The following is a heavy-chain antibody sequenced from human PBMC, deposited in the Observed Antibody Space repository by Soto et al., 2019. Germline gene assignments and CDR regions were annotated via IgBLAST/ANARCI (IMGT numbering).Heavy chain of an antibody. CDR2: ISWNSGSI. V-gene: IGHV3-9*01. CDR1: GFTFDDYA. CDR3: AKAKGYSSGWSDY. J-gene: IGHJ4*02. Sequence: EVQLVESGGGLVQPGRSLRLSCAASGFTFDDYAMHWVRQAPGKGLEWVSGISWNSGSIGYADSVKGRFTISRDNAKNSLYLQMNSLRAVDTALYYCAKAKGYSSGWSDYWGQGTLVTVSS. D-gene: IGHD6-19*01.